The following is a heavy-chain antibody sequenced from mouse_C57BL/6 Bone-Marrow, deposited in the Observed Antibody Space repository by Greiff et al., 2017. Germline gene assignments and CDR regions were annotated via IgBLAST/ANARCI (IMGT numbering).Heavy chain of an antibody. CDR1: GFNIKDDY. V-gene: IGHV14-4*01. CDR3: TTVEYFDY. D-gene: IGHD1-1*01. Sequence: VQLKQSGAELVRPGASVKLSCTASGFNIKDDYMHWVKQRPEQGLEWIGWIDPENGDTEYASKFQGKATITADTSSNTAYLQLSSLTSEDTAVYYCTTVEYFDYWGQGTTLTVPS. J-gene: IGHJ2*01. CDR2: IDPENGDT.